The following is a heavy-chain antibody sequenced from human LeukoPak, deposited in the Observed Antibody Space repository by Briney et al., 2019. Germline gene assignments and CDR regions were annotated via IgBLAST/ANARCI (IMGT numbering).Heavy chain of an antibody. CDR3: AMRGGPDY. V-gene: IGHV3-23*01. CDR2: ISGSGAST. Sequence: PGGSLRLSCAASGFTLSNYAMSWVRQAPGRGLEWVSAISGSGASTYYADSVKGRFTISRDNSKNTLYLQMNSLRVDDMAVYYCAMRGGPDYWGQGTLVTLSS. J-gene: IGHJ4*02. D-gene: IGHD2-15*01. CDR1: GFTLSNYA.